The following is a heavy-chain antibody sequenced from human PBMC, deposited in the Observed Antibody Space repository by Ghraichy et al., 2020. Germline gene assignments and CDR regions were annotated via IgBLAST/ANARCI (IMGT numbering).Heavy chain of an antibody. Sequence: GGSLRLSCAASGFIFNTYGMHWVRQAPGKGPEWLAFIRYDGSNKFYGDSVKGRFTISRDNSKNTLYMQMNSLRVDDTAVYYCAKGGDATMIFDFWGQGTLVTVSS. D-gene: IGHD3-22*01. CDR1: GFIFNTYG. V-gene: IGHV3-30*02. J-gene: IGHJ4*02. CDR2: IRYDGSNK. CDR3: AKGGDATMIFDF.